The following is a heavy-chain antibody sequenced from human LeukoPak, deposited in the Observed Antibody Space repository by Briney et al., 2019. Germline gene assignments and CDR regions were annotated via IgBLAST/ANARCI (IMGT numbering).Heavy chain of an antibody. Sequence: PGGSLRLSCAASGFTFDAYAMSWVRQAPGKGLEWVSAISGSGGRTYYADSVKGRFTISRDNSKNTLYLQMNSLRAEDTAVYYCAKDRRITMIRGVIRRDWFDPWGQGTLVTVSS. J-gene: IGHJ5*02. CDR1: GFTFDAYA. V-gene: IGHV3-23*01. CDR3: AKDRRITMIRGVIRRDWFDP. D-gene: IGHD3-10*01. CDR2: ISGSGGRT.